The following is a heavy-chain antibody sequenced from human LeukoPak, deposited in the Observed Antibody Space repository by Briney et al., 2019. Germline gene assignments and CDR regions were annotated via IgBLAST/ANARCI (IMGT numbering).Heavy chain of an antibody. CDR2: IYYSGST. D-gene: IGHD3-22*01. CDR1: GGSISSYY. Sequence: SETLTLTCTVSGGSISSYYWNWIRQPPGKRLEWIGNIYYSGSTDYNPALKSRVTISVDTSKNEFPLNLSSVTAEDTAMYYCARGGTSGYYGLFDYWGQGTLVTVSS. V-gene: IGHV4-59*08. J-gene: IGHJ4*02. CDR3: ARGGTSGYYGLFDY.